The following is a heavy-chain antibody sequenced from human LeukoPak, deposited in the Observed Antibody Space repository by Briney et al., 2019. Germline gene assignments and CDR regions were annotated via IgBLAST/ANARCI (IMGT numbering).Heavy chain of an antibody. J-gene: IGHJ4*02. Sequence: PGGSLRLSCAASGFTFNNFGMKWVCQAPGKGLKWLSYISSDRRNIHYADSVKGRFTISRDNVENSLYLQMNSLTAEDTAVYYCARDLNWACDYWGQGTLVTVSS. D-gene: IGHD7-27*01. CDR2: ISSDRRNI. CDR1: GFTFNNFG. CDR3: ARDLNWACDY. V-gene: IGHV3-48*01.